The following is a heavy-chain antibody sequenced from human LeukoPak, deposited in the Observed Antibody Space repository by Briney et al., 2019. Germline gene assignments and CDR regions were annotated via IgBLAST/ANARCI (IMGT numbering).Heavy chain of an antibody. Sequence: PSETLSLTCTVSGGSISSYYWSWIRQPPGKGLEWIGYIYYSGSTNYNPSLKSRVTISVDTSKNQFSLKLSSVTAADTAVYYCASAYTYYYDSSGYPLNYFDYWGQGTLVTVSS. CDR1: GGSISSYY. J-gene: IGHJ4*02. V-gene: IGHV4-59*01. CDR2: IYYSGST. D-gene: IGHD3-22*01. CDR3: ASAYTYYYDSSGYPLNYFDY.